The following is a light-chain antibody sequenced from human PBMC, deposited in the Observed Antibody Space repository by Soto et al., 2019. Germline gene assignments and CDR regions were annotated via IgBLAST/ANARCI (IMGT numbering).Light chain of an antibody. J-gene: IGKJ5*01. CDR3: QQSLSTLLIT. Sequence: DIPMTQSPSFLSASVGDRVTISCRASQSINTYLNWYQHKPGKAPKLLIYGTSDLQSGVPSRFSGGGSGTDFTRTISSLQPEDFATYYCQQSLSTLLITFGQGTRLEFK. CDR1: QSINTY. CDR2: GTS. V-gene: IGKV1-39*01.